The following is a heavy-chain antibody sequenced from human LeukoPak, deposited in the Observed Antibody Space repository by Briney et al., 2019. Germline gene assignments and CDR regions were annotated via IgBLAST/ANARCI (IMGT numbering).Heavy chain of an antibody. CDR2: IKQDETEK. Sequence: GGSLRLSCAAAGFTFSSYAMTWVRQAPGKGLEWVANIKQDETEKSYVGSVKGRFTISRDNAKNSLYLQMNSLRADDTAVYYCAREGGSGWSLDYWGRGTLVTVSS. D-gene: IGHD6-19*01. J-gene: IGHJ4*02. CDR3: AREGGSGWSLDY. CDR1: GFTFSSYA. V-gene: IGHV3-7*03.